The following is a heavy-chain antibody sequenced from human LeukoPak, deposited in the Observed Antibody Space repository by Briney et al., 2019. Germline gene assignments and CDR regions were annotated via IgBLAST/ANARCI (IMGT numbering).Heavy chain of an antibody. CDR2: IYSSGNT. CDR3: ARLRYSGGNPFDY. Sequence: SETLSLTCTVSGGSISSHYWTWIRQPAGKGLEWIGRIYSSGNTNYNPSLKSRVTMSLDTPKNQFSLKLSSVTAADTAVYYCARLRYSGGNPFDYWGPGTLVTVSS. J-gene: IGHJ4*02. D-gene: IGHD3-16*01. CDR1: GGSISSHY. V-gene: IGHV4-4*07.